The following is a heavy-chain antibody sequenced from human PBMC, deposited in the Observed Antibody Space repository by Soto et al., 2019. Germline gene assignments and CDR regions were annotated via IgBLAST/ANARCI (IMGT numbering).Heavy chain of an antibody. CDR1: GYTFTGYY. CDR3: ARVVVPIKYYDFWSGYYEVEFGLGY. D-gene: IGHD3-3*01. Sequence: GASVKVSCKASGYTFTGYYMHWVRQAPGQGLEWMGWINPNSGGTNYAQKFQGWVTMTRDTSISTAYMEPSRLRSDDTAVYYCARVVVPIKYYDFWSGYYEVEFGLGYWGQGTLVTVSS. CDR2: INPNSGGT. V-gene: IGHV1-2*04. J-gene: IGHJ4*02.